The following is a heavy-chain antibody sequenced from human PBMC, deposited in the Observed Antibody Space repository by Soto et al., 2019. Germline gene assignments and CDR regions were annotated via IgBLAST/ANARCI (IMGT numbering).Heavy chain of an antibody. Sequence: QLQLQESGPGRVKPSETLSLTCTVSGGSISSSSYYWGWIRQPPGKGLEWIGSIYYSGSTYYNPSLKRRVTISVDTSKNQFSLKLSSVTAADTAVYYCASPPDCSGGSCPYYFDYWGQGTLVTVSS. CDR2: IYYSGST. CDR3: ASPPDCSGGSCPYYFDY. CDR1: GGSISSSSYY. D-gene: IGHD2-15*01. J-gene: IGHJ4*02. V-gene: IGHV4-39*01.